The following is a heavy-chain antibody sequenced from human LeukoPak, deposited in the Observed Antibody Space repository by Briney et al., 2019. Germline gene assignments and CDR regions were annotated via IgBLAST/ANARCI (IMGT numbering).Heavy chain of an antibody. Sequence: PSQTLSLTCTVSGGSISSGGHYWSWIRQHPGTGLEWIGCIYYSGNTNYNPSLNSRVTISVDTSKNQFSLKLSSVTAADTAVYYCARGLIAAAGKSLFDYWGQGTLVTVSS. CDR1: GGSISSGGHY. D-gene: IGHD6-13*01. CDR2: IYYSGNT. CDR3: ARGLIAAAGKSLFDY. J-gene: IGHJ4*02. V-gene: IGHV4-31*03.